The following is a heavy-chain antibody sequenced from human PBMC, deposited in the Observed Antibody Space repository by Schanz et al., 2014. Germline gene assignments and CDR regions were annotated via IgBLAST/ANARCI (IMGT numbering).Heavy chain of an antibody. J-gene: IGHJ4*02. CDR3: ARDRRFFDRDDLYYFDS. CDR2: ISVYNHNK. CDR1: GYIFINSG. V-gene: IGHV1-18*01. D-gene: IGHD3-3*01. Sequence: QIQLVQSGPEVKKPGATVKVSCKASGYIFINSGISWVRQAPGQGLEWMGWISVYNHNKEYDQKFQGRVTMTTDKSTSTAYMALTDLRSDDTAVYYCARDRRFFDRDDLYYFDSWGQGTLVTVSS.